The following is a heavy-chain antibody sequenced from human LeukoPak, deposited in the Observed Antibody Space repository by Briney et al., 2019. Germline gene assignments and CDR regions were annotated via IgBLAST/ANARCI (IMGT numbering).Heavy chain of an antibody. CDR2: ISSSGTTI. J-gene: IGHJ6*02. D-gene: IGHD3-10*01. V-gene: IGHV3-48*03. Sequence: GGSLRLSGAASGFNFSSYELNWVRQAPGKGLEWISYISSSGTTIYYADSVKGRFTISRDNAKNSLYLQMNSLRAEDTAVYYCAKYTYYSGSRSSCVLWVIDVWGQGTTVTVSS. CDR3: AKYTYYSGSRSSCVLWVIDV. CDR1: GFNFSSYE.